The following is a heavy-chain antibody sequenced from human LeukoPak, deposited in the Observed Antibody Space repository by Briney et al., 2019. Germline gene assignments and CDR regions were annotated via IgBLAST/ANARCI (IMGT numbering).Heavy chain of an antibody. J-gene: IGHJ4*02. CDR3: AQNFYDSSGLYFDY. Sequence: GGSLRLSCAASGFTFSSYGMHWVRQAPGKGLEWVSSISSSSNYIYYADSVKGRFTISRDNAKNSLYLQMNSLRAADTAVYYCAQNFYDSSGLYFDYWGQGTLVTVSS. D-gene: IGHD3-22*01. CDR2: ISSSSNYI. V-gene: IGHV3-21*01. CDR1: GFTFSSYG.